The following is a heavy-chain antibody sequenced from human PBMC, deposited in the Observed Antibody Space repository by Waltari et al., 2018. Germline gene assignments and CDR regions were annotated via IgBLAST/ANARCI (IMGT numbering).Heavy chain of an antibody. CDR1: GYSISSGYY. Sequence: VQLQESGPGLVKPSETLSLTCAVSGYSISSGYYWGWIRQPPGKGLEWIGSIYHSGRTYYNPSLKSRVTISVDTSKNQFSLKLSSVTAADTAVYYCAMSGYDLNWFDPWGQGTLVTVSS. V-gene: IGHV4-38-2*01. D-gene: IGHD5-12*01. CDR2: IYHSGRT. CDR3: AMSGYDLNWFDP. J-gene: IGHJ5*02.